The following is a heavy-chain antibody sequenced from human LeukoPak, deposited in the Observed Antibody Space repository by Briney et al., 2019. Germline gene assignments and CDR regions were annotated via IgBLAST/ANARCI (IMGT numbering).Heavy chain of an antibody. CDR1: GLTLSNYG. CDR3: ARRGVVIRVILVGFHKEAFYFDS. J-gene: IGHJ4*02. D-gene: IGHD3-22*01. Sequence: GGSLRLSCAVSGLTLSNYGMSWVRQAPGKGLEWVAGISDSGGSTNYADSVKGRFTISRDNPKNTLYLQMNSLRAEDTAVYFCARRGVVIRVILVGFHKEAFYFDSWGQGALVTVSS. CDR2: ISDSGGST. V-gene: IGHV3-23*01.